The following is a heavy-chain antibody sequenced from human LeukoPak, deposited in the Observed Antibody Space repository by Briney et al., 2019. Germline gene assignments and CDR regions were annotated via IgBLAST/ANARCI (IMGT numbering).Heavy chain of an antibody. J-gene: IGHJ4*02. V-gene: IGHV3-23*01. D-gene: IGHD6-19*01. CDR3: VKGHLYSSGWYYGDRGANHYFDY. CDR2: ISGSGGST. Sequence: PGGSLRLSCAASGFTFSSYAMSWVRQAPGKGLEWVSAISGSGGSTYYADSVKGRFTISRDNSKNTLYLQMSSLRAEDTAVYYCVKGHLYSSGWYYGDRGANHYFDYWGQGTLVTVSS. CDR1: GFTFSSYA.